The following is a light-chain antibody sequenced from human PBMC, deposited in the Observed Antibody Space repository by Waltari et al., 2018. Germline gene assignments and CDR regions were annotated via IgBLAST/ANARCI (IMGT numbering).Light chain of an antibody. CDR2: DVF. CDR3: CSYAGTYRWV. Sequence: QSALTQPRSVSGSPGQSVTISCTGTSSNVGTYNYVSWYQQLPGKAPKLMIADVFKRPSGVPVGSSGSKPGSTASLTIPGLQAEDEADYYCCSYAGTYRWVFGGGTKVTVL. CDR1: SSNVGTYNY. V-gene: IGLV2-11*01. J-gene: IGLJ3*02.